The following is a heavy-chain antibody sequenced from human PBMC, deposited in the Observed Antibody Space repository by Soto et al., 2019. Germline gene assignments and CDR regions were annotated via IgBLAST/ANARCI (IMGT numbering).Heavy chain of an antibody. CDR3: ARDGERDTGLNFYYYLHGMDA. J-gene: IGHJ6*02. CDR2: ISPYNGTT. Sequence: GASVKISCKASGYTFTTYGISWVRQDPGQGLEWMGWISPYNGTTKYAEKFQGEMTMTTDTATSTAYMDLRSLRSDDTAVYYCARDGERDTGLNFYYYLHGMDAWGQGTRVTVS. V-gene: IGHV1-18*04. CDR1: GYTFTTYG. D-gene: IGHD1-1*01.